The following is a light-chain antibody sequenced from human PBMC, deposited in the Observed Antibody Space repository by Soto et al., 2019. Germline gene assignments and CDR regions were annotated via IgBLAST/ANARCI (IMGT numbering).Light chain of an antibody. CDR2: GAS. Sequence: EIVLTQSPGTLSLSPGERATLSCSASQSVSSSYLAWYQQKPGQAPRLLIYGASSRATGIPARFSGSGSGTEFTLTINSLQSEDFAVYYCQQYNNWPMWTFGQGTKVDIK. CDR1: QSVSSSY. V-gene: IGKV3D-15*01. CDR3: QQYNNWPMWT. J-gene: IGKJ1*01.